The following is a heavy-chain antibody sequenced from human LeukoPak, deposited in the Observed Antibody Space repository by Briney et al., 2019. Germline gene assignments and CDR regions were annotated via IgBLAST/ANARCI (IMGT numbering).Heavy chain of an antibody. J-gene: IGHJ4*02. CDR3: ARGRAVAGTDGVDY. CDR2: IIPIFGTA. D-gene: IGHD6-19*01. Sequence: SVKVSCKASGGTFSSYAISWVRQAPGQGLEWMGGIIPIFGTANYAQKFQGRVTITADESTSTAYTELSSLRYEDTGVYYCARGRAVAGTDGVDYWGPGTLVTVSS. CDR1: GGTFSSYA. V-gene: IGHV1-69*01.